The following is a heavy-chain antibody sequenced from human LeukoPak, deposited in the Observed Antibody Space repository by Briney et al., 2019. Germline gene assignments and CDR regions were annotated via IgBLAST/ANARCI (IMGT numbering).Heavy chain of an antibody. V-gene: IGHV3-48*02. J-gene: IGHJ4*02. Sequence: GESLRLSCAAFGFTFSSYSMNWVRQAPGKALEWVSFISGSSTTIYYADSVKGRFTISRDNAKNSLYLQMNSLRDEDTAVYYCAREAAAGLEFFDYWGQGTLVTVSS. D-gene: IGHD6-13*01. CDR1: GFTFSSYS. CDR2: ISGSSTTI. CDR3: AREAAAGLEFFDY.